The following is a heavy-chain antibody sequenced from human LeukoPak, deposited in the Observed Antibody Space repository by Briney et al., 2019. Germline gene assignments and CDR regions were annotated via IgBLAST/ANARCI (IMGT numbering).Heavy chain of an antibody. Sequence: SETLSLTCTVSGGSISSYYWSWIRQPAGKGLEWIGRIYSSGRTNYNSSLKSRVTMSVDTSKNQFSLKLTSVTAADTAVYYCARGVVVAATHFGWFDPWGQGTLVTVSS. CDR3: ARGVVVAATHFGWFDP. J-gene: IGHJ5*02. CDR1: GGSISSYY. V-gene: IGHV4-4*07. CDR2: IYSSGRT. D-gene: IGHD2-15*01.